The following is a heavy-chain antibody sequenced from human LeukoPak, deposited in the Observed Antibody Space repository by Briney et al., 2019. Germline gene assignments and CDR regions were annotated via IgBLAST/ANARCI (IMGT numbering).Heavy chain of an antibody. V-gene: IGHV1-46*01. Sequence: ASVKVSCKASGYTFTSYYMHWVRQAPGQGLEWMGIINPSGGSTSYAQKFQGRVTMTRDTSTGTVYMEPSSLRSEDTAVYYCARGGSPYYYDSSGNLDYWGQGTLVTVSS. CDR3: ARGGSPYYYDSSGNLDY. D-gene: IGHD3-22*01. CDR1: GYTFTSYY. CDR2: INPSGGST. J-gene: IGHJ4*02.